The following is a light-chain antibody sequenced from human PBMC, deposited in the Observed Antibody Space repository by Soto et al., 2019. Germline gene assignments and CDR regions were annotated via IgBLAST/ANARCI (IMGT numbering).Light chain of an antibody. V-gene: IGKV2-28*01. CDR3: MQALQTPLT. J-gene: IGKJ4*01. CDR1: QSLLHSNGYNY. CDR2: LGS. Sequence: DIVMTQSPLSLPVTPGEPASISCRSSQSLLHSNGYNYLDWNLQKPGQSPQLLIYLGSNRASGVPDRFSGSGSDTDFTLKISRVEAEDVGVYYCMQALQTPLTFGGGTKVEIK.